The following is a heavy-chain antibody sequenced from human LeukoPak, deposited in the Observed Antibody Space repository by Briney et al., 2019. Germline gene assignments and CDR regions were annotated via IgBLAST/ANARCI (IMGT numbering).Heavy chain of an antibody. D-gene: IGHD3-10*01. Sequence: PGASVKVSCKASGYIFTGYYMHWVRQAPGQGLEWMGWINPNSGGTNYAQKFQGRVTMTRDTSISTAYMELSRLRSDDTAVYYCARVYGSGSFGYYYYYGMDVWGQGTTVTVSS. CDR2: INPNSGGT. V-gene: IGHV1-2*02. J-gene: IGHJ6*02. CDR1: GYIFTGYY. CDR3: ARVYGSGSFGYYYYYGMDV.